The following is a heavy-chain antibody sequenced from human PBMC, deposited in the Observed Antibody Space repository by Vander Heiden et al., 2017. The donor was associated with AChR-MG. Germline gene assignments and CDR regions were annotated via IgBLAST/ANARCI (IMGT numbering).Heavy chain of an antibody. Sequence: QVQLQESGPGLVKPSETLSLTCTVSGVPISDHYWSWIRQPAGKGLEWIGRVYITVSTTYNPSLKSRVTMSVDTANNQFSLRLSSVTAADTAVYYCARDRVPQLDIWGQGTVVTVSS. CDR2: VYITVST. V-gene: IGHV4-4*07. J-gene: IGHJ3*02. CDR3: ARDRVPQLDI. CDR1: GVPISDHY. D-gene: IGHD5-18*01.